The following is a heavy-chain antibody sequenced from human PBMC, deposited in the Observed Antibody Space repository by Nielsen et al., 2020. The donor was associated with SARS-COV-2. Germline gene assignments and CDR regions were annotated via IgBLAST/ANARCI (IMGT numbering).Heavy chain of an antibody. CDR2: INPSGGST. CDR1: GYTFTSYY. J-gene: IGHJ3*02. Sequence: ASVKVSCKASGYTFTSYYMHWVRQAPGQGLEWMGIINPSGGSTSYAQKFQGRVAMTRDTSTSTVYMELSSLRSEDTAVYYCARDLYTAMVLGIWGQGTMVTVSS. D-gene: IGHD5-18*01. CDR3: ARDLYTAMVLGI. V-gene: IGHV1-46*01.